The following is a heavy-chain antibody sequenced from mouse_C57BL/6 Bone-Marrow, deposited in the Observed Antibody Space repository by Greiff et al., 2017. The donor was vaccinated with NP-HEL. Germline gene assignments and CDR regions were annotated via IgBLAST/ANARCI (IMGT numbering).Heavy chain of an antibody. V-gene: IGHV14-4*01. J-gene: IGHJ1*03. CDR2: IDPENGDT. CDR3: TPYYYGSEYFDV. CDR1: GFNIKDDY. D-gene: IGHD1-1*01. Sequence: VHVKQSGAELVRPGASVKLSCTASGFNIKDDYMHWVKQRPEQGLEWIGWIDPENGDTEYASKFQGKATITADTSSNTAYLQLSSLTSEDTAVYYCTPYYYGSEYFDVWGTGTTVTVSS.